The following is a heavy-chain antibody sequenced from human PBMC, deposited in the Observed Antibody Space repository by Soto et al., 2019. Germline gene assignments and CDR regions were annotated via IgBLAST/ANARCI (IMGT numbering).Heavy chain of an antibody. D-gene: IGHD2-21*02. CDR1: GFTFSSYS. CDR3: ARASGDFEGNDNWYLDL. J-gene: IGHJ2*01. CDR2: ISSSSTYI. V-gene: IGHV3-21*01. Sequence: EVQLVESGGGLVKPGGSLRLSCAASGFTFSSYSMNWVRQAPGKGLEWVSSISSSSTYIYYADSVKGRFTISRENAKNSLYLQMYSLRAEDTAVYYCARASGDFEGNDNWYLDLWGRGTLVTFSS.